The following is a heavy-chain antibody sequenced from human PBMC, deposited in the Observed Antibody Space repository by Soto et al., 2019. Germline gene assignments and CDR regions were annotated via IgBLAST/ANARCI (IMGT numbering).Heavy chain of an antibody. V-gene: IGHV3-23*01. Sequence: ETLSLTCTASGGPLSSGSYYWSWIRQSPGEGLEWVSGISCCGGSASYADSVKGRFSIARDDSKNTVSLQLNSLRVEDTAQYYCAKADGQQWLIPHLDNWGQGTLVTVSS. CDR3: AKADGQQWLIPHLDN. CDR1: GGPLSSGSYY. CDR2: ISCCGGSA. D-gene: IGHD6-19*01. J-gene: IGHJ4*02.